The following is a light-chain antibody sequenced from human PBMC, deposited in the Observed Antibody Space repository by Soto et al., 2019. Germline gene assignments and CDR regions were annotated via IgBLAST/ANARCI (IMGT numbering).Light chain of an antibody. V-gene: IGKV1-5*03. CDR1: QSISTW. CDR3: QRYNTVPLT. CDR2: KAS. J-gene: IGKJ4*01. Sequence: DIQMTQSPSTLSASVGDRVTITCRASQSISTWLAWYQQKPGKAPKLLIYKASSLESGVPSRFSVSGSGTAFTLTINILQRDDFGHYYCQRYNTVPLTFGGRTTVEIK.